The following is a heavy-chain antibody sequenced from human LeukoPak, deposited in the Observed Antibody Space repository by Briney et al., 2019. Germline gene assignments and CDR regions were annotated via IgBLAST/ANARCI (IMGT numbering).Heavy chain of an antibody. D-gene: IGHD4-23*01. V-gene: IGHV1-2*06. CDR1: GYTFTAYY. J-gene: IGHJ4*02. CDR3: ARVRGGGGNDY. Sequence: ASVKVSCKASGYTFTAYYMHWVRQAPGRGLEWMGRINPNSGDPNYAQKFQGRVTMTRDTSISTAYMELSRLRSDDTAVYYCARVRGGGGNDYWGQGALVTVSS. CDR2: INPNSGDP.